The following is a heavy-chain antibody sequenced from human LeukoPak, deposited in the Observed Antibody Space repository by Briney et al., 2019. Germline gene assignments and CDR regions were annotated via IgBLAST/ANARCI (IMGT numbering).Heavy chain of an antibody. CDR2: IYHSGST. CDR3: ARGSSWFDP. J-gene: IGHJ5*02. V-gene: IGHV4-30-2*01. D-gene: IGHD3-10*01. CDR1: GGSISSGGYS. Sequence: SETLSLTCAVSGGSISSGGYSWSWIRQPPGKGLEWIGYIYHSGSTYYNPSLKSRVTISVDRSKNQFSLKLSFVTAADTAVYYCARGSSWFDPWGQGTLVTVSS.